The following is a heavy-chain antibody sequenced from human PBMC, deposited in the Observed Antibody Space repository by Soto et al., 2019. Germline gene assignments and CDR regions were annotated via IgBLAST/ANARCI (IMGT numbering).Heavy chain of an antibody. CDR3: ASTGPGDDYGDYGGDYFDY. V-gene: IGHV1-46*01. J-gene: IGHJ4*02. CDR2: TNPSGGST. Sequence: QVQLVQSGAEVKKPGASVKVSCKASGYTFTSYYMHWVRQAPGQGLEWMGITNPSGGSTSYAQKFQGRVTMTRDASTSTVYMELSSLRSEDTAVYYCASTGPGDDYGDYGGDYFDYWGQGTLVTVSS. D-gene: IGHD4-17*01. CDR1: GYTFTSYY.